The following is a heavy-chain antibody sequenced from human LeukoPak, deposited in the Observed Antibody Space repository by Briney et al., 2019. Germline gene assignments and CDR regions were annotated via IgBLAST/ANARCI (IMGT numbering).Heavy chain of an antibody. CDR2: ISAYNGNT. CDR1: GYTFTSYG. Sequence: ASVKVSCKASGYTFTSYGISWVRQAPGQGLEWMGWISAYNGNTNYAQKLQGRVTMTTDTSTSTAYMELRSLRSDDTAVYYCAREIGARPGPGYFDYWGQGTLVTVSS. CDR3: AREIGARPGPGYFDY. V-gene: IGHV1-18*01. J-gene: IGHJ4*02. D-gene: IGHD6-6*01.